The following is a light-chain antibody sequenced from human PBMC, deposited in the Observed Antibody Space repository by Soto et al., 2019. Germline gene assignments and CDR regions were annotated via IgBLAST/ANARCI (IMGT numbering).Light chain of an antibody. CDR3: QHYNSYSEA. Sequence: IQLTQSPSSLSASVLYRVTITFRASQDIAIYLAWYQQKPGEAPKLLIYAASTLYGGVPSRFSGSGSGTEFTLTISSLQPDDFATYYCQHYNSYSEAFGQGTKVDIK. CDR2: AAS. J-gene: IGKJ1*01. V-gene: IGKV1-9*01. CDR1: QDIAIY.